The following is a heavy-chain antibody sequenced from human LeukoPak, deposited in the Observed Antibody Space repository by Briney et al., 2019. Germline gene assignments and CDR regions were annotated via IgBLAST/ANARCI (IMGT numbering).Heavy chain of an antibody. CDR2: IYPGDSDT. CDR1: GSSFTSYW. Sequence: GGSLQISCKGSGSSFTSYWIGWVRQMPGKGLEWMGIIYPGDSDTRYSPSFQGQVTISADKSISTAYLQWSSLKASDTAMYYCARPGSSGYYGAYGMDVWGQGTTVTVSS. V-gene: IGHV5-51*01. J-gene: IGHJ6*02. D-gene: IGHD3-22*01. CDR3: ARPGSSGYYGAYGMDV.